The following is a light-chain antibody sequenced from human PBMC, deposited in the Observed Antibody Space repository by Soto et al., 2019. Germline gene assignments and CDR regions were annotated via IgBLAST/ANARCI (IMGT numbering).Light chain of an antibody. CDR3: HQYNNWPPWT. J-gene: IGKJ1*01. V-gene: IGKV3-15*01. CDR1: QSVSSN. CDR2: GAS. Sequence: EIVMTQSPATLSVSPGERATLSCRASQSVSSNLAWYQQKPGQAPRLLIYGASTRATGIPARFSGSGSGTEFTLTIRSLQSEDFAGYYCHQYNNWPPWTFGQGTKVEIQ.